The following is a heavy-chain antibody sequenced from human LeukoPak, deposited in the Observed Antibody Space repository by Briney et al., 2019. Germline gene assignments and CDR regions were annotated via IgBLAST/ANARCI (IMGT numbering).Heavy chain of an antibody. CDR2: INSDGSST. Sequence: GGSLRLSCAASGFTFSSYWMHWVRQAPGKGLVWVSRINSDGSSTSYADSVKGRFTISRDNAKNTLYLQMNSLRVEDTAFYYCAKDNRRHYTSGPNPDSLHWGQGALVTVSS. CDR1: GFTFSSYW. CDR3: AKDNRRHYTSGPNPDSLH. D-gene: IGHD6-19*01. V-gene: IGHV3-74*01. J-gene: IGHJ4*02.